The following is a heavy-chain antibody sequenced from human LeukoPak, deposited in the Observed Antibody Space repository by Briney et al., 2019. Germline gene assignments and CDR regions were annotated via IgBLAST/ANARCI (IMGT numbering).Heavy chain of an antibody. Sequence: GGSLRLSCTASGLTFGDYAMSWFRKAPGKGLEWVGFIRSKAYGGTTEYAASVKGGFTISRDDSKSIAYLQMNSLKTEDTAVYYCTRVSGALYGSGSNFYWGQGTLVTVPS. CDR1: GLTFGDYA. J-gene: IGHJ4*02. V-gene: IGHV3-49*03. CDR2: IRSKAYGGTT. CDR3: TRVSGALYGSGSNFY. D-gene: IGHD3-10*01.